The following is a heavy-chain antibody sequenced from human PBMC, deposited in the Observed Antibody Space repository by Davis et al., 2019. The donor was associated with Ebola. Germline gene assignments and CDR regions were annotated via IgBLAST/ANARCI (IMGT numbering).Heavy chain of an antibody. CDR2: IHDSGST. D-gene: IGHD2-2*02. CDR3: ARGGYCSSTSCYTVFSYYYYGMDV. CDR1: GGSFSVYY. J-gene: IGHJ6*02. V-gene: IGHV4-34*01. Sequence: SETLSLTCAVYGGSFSVYYWSWIRQPPGKGLEWIAHIHDSGSTNYNPSLKSRLTISVDTSKNQFSLKLRSVTAADTAVYYCARGGYCSSTSCYTVFSYYYYGMDVWGQGTTVTVSS.